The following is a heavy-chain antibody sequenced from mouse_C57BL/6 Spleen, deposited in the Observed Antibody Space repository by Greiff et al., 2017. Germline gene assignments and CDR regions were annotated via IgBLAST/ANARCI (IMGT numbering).Heavy chain of an antibody. J-gene: IGHJ3*01. CDR2: ISGGGGNT. V-gene: IGHV5-9*01. Sequence: EVMLVESGGGLVKPGGSLKLSCEASGFTFSSYTMSWVRQTPEKRLEWVANISGGGGNTYYPDSVKGRFTVTRDNAKYTLYLQMSRLRSEDTALYYCARHPIYYDYDQFAYWGQGTLVTVSA. D-gene: IGHD2-4*01. CDR1: GFTFSSYT. CDR3: ARHPIYYDYDQFAY.